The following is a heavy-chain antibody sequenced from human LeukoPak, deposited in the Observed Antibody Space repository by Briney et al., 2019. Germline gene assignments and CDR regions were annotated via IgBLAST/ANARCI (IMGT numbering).Heavy chain of an antibody. CDR2: ISDSGGST. Sequence: GGSLRLSCAASGFTFSDFYMSWIRQAPGKGLEWVAGISDSGGSTKYADSVKGRFTIARDKRKNTLYLQMNSLRAEDTAVYFCAKRGVVIRVILVGFHKEAYYFESWGQGALVTVSS. D-gene: IGHD3/OR15-3a*01. CDR1: GFTFSDFY. CDR3: AKRGVVIRVILVGFHKEAYYFES. V-gene: IGHV3-23*01. J-gene: IGHJ4*02.